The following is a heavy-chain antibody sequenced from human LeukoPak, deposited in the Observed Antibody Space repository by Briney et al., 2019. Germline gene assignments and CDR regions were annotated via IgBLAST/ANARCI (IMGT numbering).Heavy chain of an antibody. CDR1: GGSFSGYY. CDR2: INHSGST. D-gene: IGHD3-22*01. CDR3: ARRKLRDTMIVVVKGSNWFDP. Sequence: PSETLSLTCAVYGGSFSGYYWSWIRQPPGKGLEWIGEINHSGSTNYNPSLKSRVTISVDTSKNQFSLKLSSVTAADTAVYYCARRKLRDTMIVVVKGSNWFDPWGQGTLVTVSS. J-gene: IGHJ5*02. V-gene: IGHV4-34*01.